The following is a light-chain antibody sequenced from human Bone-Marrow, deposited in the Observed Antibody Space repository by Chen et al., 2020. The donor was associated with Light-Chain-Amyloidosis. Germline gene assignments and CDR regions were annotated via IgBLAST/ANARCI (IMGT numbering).Light chain of an antibody. J-gene: IGLJ2*01. Sequence: QSALTQPASVSWSPGQSITISCTGPSSDVGGYNYVSWYQQHPGKAPKLMIYDVSNRPSGVSNRFSGSKSGNTASLTISGLQAEDEADYYCSSYTSSSTLVVFGGGTKLTVL. CDR1: SSDVGGYNY. V-gene: IGLV2-14*01. CDR2: DVS. CDR3: SSYTSSSTLVV.